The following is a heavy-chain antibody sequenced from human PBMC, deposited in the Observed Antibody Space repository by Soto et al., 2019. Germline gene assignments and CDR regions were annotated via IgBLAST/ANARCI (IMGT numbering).Heavy chain of an antibody. CDR2: ISYDGSNK. V-gene: IGHV3-30-3*01. J-gene: IGHJ4*02. D-gene: IGHD6-13*01. Sequence: GGSLRLSCAASGFTFSSYAMHWVRQAPGKGLEWVAVISYDGSNKYYADSVKGRFTISRDNSKNTLYLQMNSLRAEDTAVYYCASLQQPHIVFDYWGQGTLVTVSS. CDR3: ASLQQPHIVFDY. CDR1: GFTFSSYA.